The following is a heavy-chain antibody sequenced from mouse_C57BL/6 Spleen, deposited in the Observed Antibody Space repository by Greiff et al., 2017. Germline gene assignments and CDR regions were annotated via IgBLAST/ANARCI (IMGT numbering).Heavy chain of an antibody. CDR3: TSYRYDYDKGFAY. CDR1: GFNIKDDY. V-gene: IGHV14-4*01. CDR2: LDPENGDT. Sequence: VQLQQSGAELVRPGASVKLSCTASGFNIKDDYMHWVKQRPEQGLEWIGWLDPENGDTEYASKFQGQATITADTSSNTAYLQLSSLTSEDTAVYYCTSYRYDYDKGFAYWGQGALVTVSA. J-gene: IGHJ3*01. D-gene: IGHD2-4*01.